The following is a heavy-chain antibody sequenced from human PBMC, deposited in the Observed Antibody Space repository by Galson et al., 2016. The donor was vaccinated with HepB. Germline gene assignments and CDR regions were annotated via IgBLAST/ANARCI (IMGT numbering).Heavy chain of an antibody. CDR1: GSSFNNYY. J-gene: IGHJ4*02. D-gene: IGHD3-9*01. V-gene: IGHV4-59*08. CDR3: ARNYDRLDY. CDR2: VYFNGNT. Sequence: ETLSLTCIISGSSFNNYYWSWIRQPPGKGLEFIGYVYFNGNTKYNPSLKSRVTVSLDTSKSQLSLRLTSVTAADTAVYYCARNYDRLDYWGQGTLVTVSS.